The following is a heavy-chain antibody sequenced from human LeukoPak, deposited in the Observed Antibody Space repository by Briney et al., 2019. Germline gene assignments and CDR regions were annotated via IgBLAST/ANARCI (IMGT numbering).Heavy chain of an antibody. CDR2: IRSSSSII. J-gene: IGHJ4*02. V-gene: IGHV3-48*02. CDR1: GFTFTSYS. Sequence: GGSLRLSCAASGFTFTSYSMNWVRQAPGKGLEWVSYIRSSSSIISYADSVKGRFTISSDNAKNSLYLQVNSLRDEDTAVYYCARDDNWVFDSWGQGTLVTVSS. CDR3: ARDDNWVFDS. D-gene: IGHD3-16*01.